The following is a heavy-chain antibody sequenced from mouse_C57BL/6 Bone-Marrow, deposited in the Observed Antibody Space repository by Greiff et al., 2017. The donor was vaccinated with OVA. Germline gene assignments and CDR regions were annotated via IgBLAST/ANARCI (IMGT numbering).Heavy chain of an antibody. Sequence: QVQLQQSGAELVKPGASVKISCKASGYAFSSYWMNWVQQRPGKGLEWIGHIYPGDGDTNYNGKFKGKATLSADKSSSTAYMQLSSLTSEDSAVYVSARSDDYDVGWFAYWGQGTLVTVSA. CDR3: ARSDDYDVGWFAY. CDR2: IYPGDGDT. V-gene: IGHV1-80*01. J-gene: IGHJ3*01. CDR1: GYAFSSYW. D-gene: IGHD2-4*01.